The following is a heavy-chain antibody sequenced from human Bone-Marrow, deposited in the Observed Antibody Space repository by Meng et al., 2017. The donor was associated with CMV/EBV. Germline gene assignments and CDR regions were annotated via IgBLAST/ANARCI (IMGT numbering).Heavy chain of an antibody. CDR1: GFTFSSYW. CDR3: ARVGCSSTSCYTGAFDI. D-gene: IGHD2-2*02. CDR2: IKQDGSEK. V-gene: IGHV3-7*01. Sequence: GGSLRLSCAASGFTFSSYWMSWVRQAPGKGLEWVANIKQDGSEKYYVDSVKGRFTISRDNAKNSLYLQMNSLRAEDTAVYYCARVGCSSTSCYTGAFDIWGQGTMVTVSS. J-gene: IGHJ3*02.